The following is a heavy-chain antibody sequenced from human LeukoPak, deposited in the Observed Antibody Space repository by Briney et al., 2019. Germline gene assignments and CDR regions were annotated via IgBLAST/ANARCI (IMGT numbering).Heavy chain of an antibody. CDR1: GFSFSTYG. CDR2: ISSSRGYI. J-gene: IGHJ3*01. D-gene: IGHD3-10*01. CDR3: ARDLIPGYYGSGYY. V-gene: IGHV3-21*01. Sequence: GGSLRLSCAASGFSFSTYGMNWVRQAPGKGLEWVSSISSSRGYIYYADSVKGRFTISRDNAKNSLYLQMNSLRAEDTAVYYCARDLIPGYYGSGYYWGQGTMVTVSS.